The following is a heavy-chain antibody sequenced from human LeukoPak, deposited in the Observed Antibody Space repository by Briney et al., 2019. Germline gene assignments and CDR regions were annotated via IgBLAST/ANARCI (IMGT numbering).Heavy chain of an antibody. CDR1: GDSFSSSV. Sequence: SVKVSCKASGDSFSSSVFSWVRQVPGQGLEWMGGIIPIFGTANYAQKLQGRVTITADMSATTVYLEVSSLRSDDTAVYFRARAPSMVRGVPNWFDPWGQGTLITVSS. CDR2: IIPIFGTA. D-gene: IGHD3-10*01. V-gene: IGHV1-69*06. CDR3: ARAPSMVRGVPNWFDP. J-gene: IGHJ5*02.